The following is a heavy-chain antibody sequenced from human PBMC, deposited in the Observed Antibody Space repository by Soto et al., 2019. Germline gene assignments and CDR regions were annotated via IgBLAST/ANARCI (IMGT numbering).Heavy chain of an antibody. Sequence: GGSLRLSCAASGFTFSSYGMHWVRQAPGKGLEWVAVISYDGSNKYYADSVKGRFTISRDNSKNTLYLQMNSLRAEDTAVYYCAKRNNERLDWFDPWGQGTLVTVSS. D-gene: IGHD1-1*01. CDR1: GFTFSSYG. CDR2: ISYDGSNK. J-gene: IGHJ5*02. V-gene: IGHV3-30*18. CDR3: AKRNNERLDWFDP.